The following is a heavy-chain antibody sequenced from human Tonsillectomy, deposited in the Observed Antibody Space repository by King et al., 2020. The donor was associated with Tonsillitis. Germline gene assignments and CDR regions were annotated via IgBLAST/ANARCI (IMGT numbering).Heavy chain of an antibody. V-gene: IGHV3-23*01. D-gene: IGHD3-22*01. CDR3: ATSRTDYYDTSGYYQTEAFDY. J-gene: IGHJ4*02. CDR1: GFTFSSYA. CDR2: ISGSGGST. Sequence: VQLLESGGGLVQPGGSLRLSCAASGFTFSSYAMSWVRQAPGKGLEWVSAISGSGGSTYYADSVRGRFTISRDNSKNTLYLQMDSLRAEDTAVYYCATSRTDYYDTSGYYQTEAFDYWGQGILVTVSS.